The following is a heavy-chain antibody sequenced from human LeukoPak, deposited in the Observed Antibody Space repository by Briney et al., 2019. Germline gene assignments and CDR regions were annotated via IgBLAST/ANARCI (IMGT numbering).Heavy chain of an antibody. Sequence: SETLSLTCTVSGGSISSGGYYWSWIRQPPGKGLEWIGHIYHSGSTYYNPSLKSRVTISVDRSKNQFSLKLSSVTAADTAVYYCASLVSLAPTRYNWNWGENWFDPWGQGTLVTVSS. CDR2: IYHSGST. CDR1: GGSISSGGYY. V-gene: IGHV4-30-2*01. J-gene: IGHJ5*02. CDR3: ASLVSLAPTRYNWNWGENWFDP. D-gene: IGHD1-7*01.